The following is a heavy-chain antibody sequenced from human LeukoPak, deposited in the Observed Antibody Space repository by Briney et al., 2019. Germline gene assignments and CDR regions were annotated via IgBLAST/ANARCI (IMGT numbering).Heavy chain of an antibody. J-gene: IGHJ4*02. D-gene: IGHD5-24*01. Sequence: GGSLRLSCVASGVTISSQAMSWVRQAPGKGLEWVSTIGIGGNTYYADTVKGRFTISRDNSKNTLYLQMNSLRAEDTAVYYCARVKGGRWLLIDYWGQGTLVTVSS. CDR3: ARVKGGRWLLIDY. CDR1: GVTISSQA. V-gene: IGHV3-23*01. CDR2: IGIGGNT.